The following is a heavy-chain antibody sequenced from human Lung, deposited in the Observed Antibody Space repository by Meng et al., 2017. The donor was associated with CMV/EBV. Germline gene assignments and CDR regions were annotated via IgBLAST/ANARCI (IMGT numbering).Heavy chain of an antibody. CDR1: GSSISISTW. D-gene: IGHD6-19*01. V-gene: IGHV4-4*02. Sequence: QWTGPGLVKPSGSLSLPCAVAGSSISISTWWSWVRQPPGKGLEWIGEIYHSGGTNYNPSLRGRVTISLDKSKNQFSLTLRSVTAADTAVYYCARDPYATGWAGWGQGTLVTVSS. CDR3: ARDPYATGWAG. CDR2: IYHSGGT. J-gene: IGHJ4*02.